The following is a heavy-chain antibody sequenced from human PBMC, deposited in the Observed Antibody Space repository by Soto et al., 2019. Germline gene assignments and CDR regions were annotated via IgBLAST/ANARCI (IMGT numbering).Heavy chain of an antibody. J-gene: IGHJ6*02. CDR1: GHRFTTYW. CDR2: INPTDSET. Sequence: GESLKISCKTSGHRFTTYWISWVRQMPGKGLEYMGKINPTDSETNYSPSFEGHVTFSVDRSTSTAYVRWNSLKASDTAMYYCARPTVTSTSFYYAMDVWGQGTPVTVSS. V-gene: IGHV5-10-1*01. CDR3: ARPTVTSTSFYYAMDV. D-gene: IGHD4-17*01.